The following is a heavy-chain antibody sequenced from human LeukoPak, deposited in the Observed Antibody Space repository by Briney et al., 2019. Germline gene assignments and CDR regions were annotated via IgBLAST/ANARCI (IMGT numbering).Heavy chain of an antibody. V-gene: IGHV5-51*01. CDR1: GYTFTSYW. CDR2: IYPGDSDT. CDR3: ERPNLYSSSDLDY. D-gene: IGHD6-6*01. Sequence: GASVKVSCKGSGYTFTSYWIGWVRQLPGKGLEWMGIIYPGDSDTRYSSSFKGQVTISADKSISTAYLQWSNLKASDTDIYYCERPNLYSSSDLDYWGQGTLVTVSS. J-gene: IGHJ4*02.